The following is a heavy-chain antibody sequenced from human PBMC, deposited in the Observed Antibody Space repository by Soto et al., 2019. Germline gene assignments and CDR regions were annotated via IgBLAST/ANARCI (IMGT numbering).Heavy chain of an antibody. D-gene: IGHD3-3*01. J-gene: IGHJ6*02. CDR1: GGSISSDY. Sequence: AQTLSLTCTVTGGSISSDYWSWLPQPPGKGLEWIGYIYYSGSTNYNPSLKSRVTISVDTSKNQFSLRLSSVTAADTAVYYCARDFWSTYYYYGMDVWGQGTTVT. CDR3: ARDFWSTYYYYGMDV. V-gene: IGHV4-59*01. CDR2: IYYSGST.